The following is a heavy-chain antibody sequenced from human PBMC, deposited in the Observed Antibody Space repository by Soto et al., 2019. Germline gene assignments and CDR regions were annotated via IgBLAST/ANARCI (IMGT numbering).Heavy chain of an antibody. Sequence: LRXCCATSGFTFSSYAMSWVRQAPGKGLEWVSAISGSGGSTYYADSVKGRFTISRDNSKNTLYLQMNSLRAEDTAVYYCAKDNWFDPWGQGTLVTVSS. V-gene: IGHV3-23*01. CDR3: AKDNWFDP. CDR2: ISGSGGST. CDR1: GFTFSSYA. J-gene: IGHJ5*02.